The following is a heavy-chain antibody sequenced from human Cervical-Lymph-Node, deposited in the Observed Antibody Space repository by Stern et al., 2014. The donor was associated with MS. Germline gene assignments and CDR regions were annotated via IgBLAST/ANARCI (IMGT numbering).Heavy chain of an antibody. Sequence: QLVQSGAGVKKPGSSVKVSCKASGGTFSSYAIRWVRQAPGQGLAWMGGILPICGTANYAQKFQGRVTITADESTSTDYMELSSLRSEDTAVYYCARGYYYGSGSYSYWGQGTLVTVSS. V-gene: IGHV1-69*01. CDR3: ARGYYYGSGSYSY. D-gene: IGHD3-10*01. J-gene: IGHJ4*02. CDR2: ILPICGTA. CDR1: GGTFSSYA.